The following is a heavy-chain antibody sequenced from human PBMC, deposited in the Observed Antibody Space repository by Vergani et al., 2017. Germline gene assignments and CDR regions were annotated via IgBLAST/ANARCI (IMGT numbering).Heavy chain of an antibody. D-gene: IGHD1-1*01. CDR2: ISAYNGNT. CDR3: ARDRELERRGSWFDP. Sequence: QVQLVQSGAEVKKPGASVKVSCKASGYTFTSYGISWVRQAPGQGLEWMGWISAYNGNTNYAQKLQGRVTMTTDTSASTAYMELRSLRSDDTAVYYCARDRELERRGSWFDPWGQGTLVTVSS. CDR1: GYTFTSYG. J-gene: IGHJ5*02. V-gene: IGHV1-18*01.